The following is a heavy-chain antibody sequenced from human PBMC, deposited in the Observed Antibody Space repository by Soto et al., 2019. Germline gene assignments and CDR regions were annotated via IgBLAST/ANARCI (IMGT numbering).Heavy chain of an antibody. V-gene: IGHV1-69*01. D-gene: IGHD3-10*01. Sequence: QVQLVQSGGEVKKPGSSVRVSCKASGGTFRSHAINWVRQAPGQGLEWMGGSIPMFGTTNYAQKLQGRVTITADESTSTAYMELSSLRSEDTAVCYCAREINDMVRCLNWFDPWGQGTLVTVSS. CDR1: GGTFRSHA. J-gene: IGHJ5*02. CDR2: SIPMFGTT. CDR3: AREINDMVRCLNWFDP.